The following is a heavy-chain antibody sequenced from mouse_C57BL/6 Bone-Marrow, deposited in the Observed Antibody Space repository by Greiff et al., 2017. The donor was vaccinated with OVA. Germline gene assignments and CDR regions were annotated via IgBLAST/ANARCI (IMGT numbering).Heavy chain of an antibody. J-gene: IGHJ1*03. CDR2: IDPSDSYT. D-gene: IGHD2-12*01. Sequence: QVQLQQPGAELVRPGTSVKLSCTASGYTFTSYWMHWVKQRPGQGLEWIGVIDPSDSYTNYNQQFKGQATLTVDTYASTAYMQLSSLTAEDSAVYYCASYDAGYFDGWGTGTTVTVSS. CDR3: ASYDAGYFDG. CDR1: GYTFTSYW. V-gene: IGHV1-59*01.